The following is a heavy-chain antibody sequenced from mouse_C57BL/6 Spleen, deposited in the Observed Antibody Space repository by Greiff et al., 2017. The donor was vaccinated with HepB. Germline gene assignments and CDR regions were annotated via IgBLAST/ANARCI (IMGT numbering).Heavy chain of an antibody. CDR3: ASNWDEENFDV. CDR2: IDPSDSYT. J-gene: IGHJ1*03. CDR1: GYTFTSYW. Sequence: VKLQQPGAELVMPGASVKLSCKASGYTFTSYWMHWVKQRPGQGLEWIGEIDPSDSYTNYNQKFKGKSTLTVDKSSSTAYMQLSSLTSEDSAVYYCASNWDEENFDVWGTGTTVTVSS. D-gene: IGHD4-1*01. V-gene: IGHV1-69*01.